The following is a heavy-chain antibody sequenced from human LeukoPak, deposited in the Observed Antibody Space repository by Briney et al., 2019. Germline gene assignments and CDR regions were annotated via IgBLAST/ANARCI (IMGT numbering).Heavy chain of an antibody. J-gene: IGHJ4*02. CDR2: ISYDGSNK. CDR1: GITFSSYG. CDR3: ARERASRDDY. Sequence: SGRSLRLSCAASGITFSSYGMHWVRKAPGKGLEWVAVISYDGSNKYYADSVKGRFTISRDNSKNTLYLQMNSLRAEDTAVYYCARERASRDDYWGQGTLVTVSS. V-gene: IGHV3-30*03.